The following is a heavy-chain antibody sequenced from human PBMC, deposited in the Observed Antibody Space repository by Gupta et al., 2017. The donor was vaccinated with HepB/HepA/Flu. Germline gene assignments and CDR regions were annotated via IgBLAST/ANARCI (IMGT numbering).Heavy chain of an antibody. CDR3: TTEFQCSDGRCSSRVLDY. D-gene: IGHD2-15*01. J-gene: IGHJ4*02. Sequence: EVHLVESVGGLVRPGGCLRLSCSVSGFTFSNAWMSWVRQAPGKGLEWVGRIKRTTDDGTTDYAAPVKGRFTISRDDSENTLFLQMNSLKTEDTAVYYCTTEFQCSDGRCSSRVLDYWGQGTLVTVSS. V-gene: IGHV3-15*01. CDR2: IKRTTDDGTT. CDR1: GFTFSNAW.